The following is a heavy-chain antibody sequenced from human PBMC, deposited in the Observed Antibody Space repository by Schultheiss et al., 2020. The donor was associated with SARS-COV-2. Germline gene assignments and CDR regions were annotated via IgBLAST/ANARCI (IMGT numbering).Heavy chain of an antibody. J-gene: IGHJ6*02. CDR1: GGSISSYY. CDR3: ARHGGLGSGYYSRGYYYYGMDV. CDR2: IYYSGST. D-gene: IGHD3-22*01. Sequence: SETLSLTCTVSGGSISSYYWSWIRQPPGKGLEWIGYIYYSGSTNYNPSLKSRVTISVETSKNQFSLKLSSVTASDTAVYYCARHGGLGSGYYSRGYYYYGMDVWGQGTTVLVSS. V-gene: IGHV4-59*08.